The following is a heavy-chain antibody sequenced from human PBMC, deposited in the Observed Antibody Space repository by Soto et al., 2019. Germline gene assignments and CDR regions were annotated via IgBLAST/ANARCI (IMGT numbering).Heavy chain of an antibody. CDR3: ARSPPPDYYGSGSYYGGWFDP. V-gene: IGHV3-33*01. Sequence: PGGSLRLSCAASGFTFSTYGMHWVRQAPGKGLEYVAGVRYDGRAEYYVDSVRGRFTISRDSYKNMLSLQMNSLRAEDTAVYYCARSPPPDYYGSGSYYGGWFDPWGQGTLVTVSS. CDR2: VRYDGRAE. CDR1: GFTFSTYG. D-gene: IGHD3-10*01. J-gene: IGHJ5*02.